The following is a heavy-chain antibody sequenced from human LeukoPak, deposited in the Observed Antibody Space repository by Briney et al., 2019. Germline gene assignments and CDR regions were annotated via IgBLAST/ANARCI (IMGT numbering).Heavy chain of an antibody. CDR3: ARGRPYYDILTGPQGPFDY. V-gene: IGHV3-74*01. D-gene: IGHD3-9*01. CDR1: GFTFSSYW. J-gene: IGHJ4*02. CDR2: INSDGSST. Sequence: PGGSLRLSCAASGFTFSSYWMHWVRQAPWKGLVWVSRINSDGSSTSYADSVKGRFTISRDNAKNTLYLQMNSLRAEDTAVYYCARGRPYYDILTGPQGPFDYWGQGTLVTVSS.